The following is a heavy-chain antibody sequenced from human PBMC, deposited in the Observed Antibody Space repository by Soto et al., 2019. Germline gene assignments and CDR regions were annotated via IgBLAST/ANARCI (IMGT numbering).Heavy chain of an antibody. CDR1: GGSINSGDYS. V-gene: IGHV4-30-2*01. CDR2: IYHTGTT. Sequence: PSETLSLTCTVSGGSINSGDYSWTWIRQPPGKSLERIGYIYHTGTTYYNMSLKSRVTISVDRSKNQFSLKLSSVTAADTAVYYCARGLSYSSSWYQRVGERQRGNWFDPWGQGTLVTVSS. CDR3: ARGLSYSSSWYQRVGERQRGNWFDP. D-gene: IGHD6-13*01. J-gene: IGHJ5*02.